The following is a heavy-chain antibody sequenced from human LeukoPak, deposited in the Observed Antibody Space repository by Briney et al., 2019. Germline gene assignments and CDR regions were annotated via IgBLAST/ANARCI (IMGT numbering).Heavy chain of an antibody. CDR2: ISSSSSII. CDR3: ASGLWKWELQQGGGMDV. D-gene: IGHD1-26*01. CDR1: GFTFSSYS. Sequence: GGSLRLSCAASGFTFSSYSMNWVRQAPGKGLEWVSYISSSSSIIYYADSVKGRFTISRDNAKNSLDLQMNSRRAEDTAVYYSASGLWKWELQQGGGMDVWGQGTTVTVSS. V-gene: IGHV3-48*01. J-gene: IGHJ6*02.